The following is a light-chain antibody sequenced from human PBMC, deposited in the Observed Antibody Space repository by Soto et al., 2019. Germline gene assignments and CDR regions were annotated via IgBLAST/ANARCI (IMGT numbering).Light chain of an antibody. CDR1: QSVSSSF. V-gene: IGKV3-20*01. J-gene: IGKJ2*01. CDR3: QQYCPSRGT. Sequence: IVLTQSPDTLSLSPGERATLSCRASQSVSSSFLAWYQQKPGQAPRLLIYGASSRASGIPDRFSGSGSGTDFTLTISRLEPEDFAVYYCQQYCPSRGTFGQGTKLEIK. CDR2: GAS.